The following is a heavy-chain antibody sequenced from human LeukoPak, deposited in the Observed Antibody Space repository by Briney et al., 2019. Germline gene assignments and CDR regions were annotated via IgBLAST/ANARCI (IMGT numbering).Heavy chain of an antibody. Sequence: PGGSLRLSCPASGFTFSIYGMHWVRQAPGKGLEWVAFIRYDGNNKYYADSVKGRFAISRDNSKNTLYLQMNGLRAEDAAVYYCAKDAIVGGRREYYYYYMDVWGKGTTVTISS. J-gene: IGHJ6*03. V-gene: IGHV3-30*02. CDR2: IRYDGNNK. CDR1: GFTFSIYG. D-gene: IGHD1-26*01. CDR3: AKDAIVGGRREYYYYYMDV.